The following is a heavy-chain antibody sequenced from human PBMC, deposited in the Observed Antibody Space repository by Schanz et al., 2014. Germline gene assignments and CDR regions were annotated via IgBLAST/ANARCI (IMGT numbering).Heavy chain of an antibody. CDR2: INPNSGGT. CDR1: GYTFIDYS. V-gene: IGHV1-2*06. D-gene: IGHD3-10*01. Sequence: QVQLVQSGAEVKKPGASVKVSCKASGYTFIDYSLNWVRQAPGQGLEYMGRINPNSGGTNFAQKFQGRVTMTRDTSISTVYMELSRLRSDDTAVYYCAREGTVIRGLSGWFDPWGQGTLVTVSS. CDR3: AREGTVIRGLSGWFDP. J-gene: IGHJ5*02.